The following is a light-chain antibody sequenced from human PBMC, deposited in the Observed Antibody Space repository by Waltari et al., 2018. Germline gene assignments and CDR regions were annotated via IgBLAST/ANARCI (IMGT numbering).Light chain of an antibody. CDR1: QSVTNS. CDR2: RAS. J-gene: IGKJ4*01. CDR3: QQYNNWPLT. Sequence: EIVMTQPPATLPLSQGERATLSCRASQSVTNSLAWYQQKPGQAPRLLIYRASTRATSIPARISGSGSGTEFTLTISSLQSEDFAFYYCQQYNNWPLTFGGGTKVEIK. V-gene: IGKV3-15*01.